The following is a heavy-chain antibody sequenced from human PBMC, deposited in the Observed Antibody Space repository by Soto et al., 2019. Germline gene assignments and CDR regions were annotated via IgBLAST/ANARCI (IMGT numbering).Heavy chain of an antibody. D-gene: IGHD6-13*01. V-gene: IGHV4-30-2*01. CDR1: GGSISSGGYS. CDR2: IYHSGST. CDR3: ARIEVGAAAATGYFDY. Sequence: SETLCLTCAVSGGSISSGGYSWSWIRQPPGKGLEWIGYIYHSGSTYYNPSLKSRVTISVDRSKNQFSLKLSSVTAADTAVYYCARIEVGAAAATGYFDYWGQGTLVTVSS. J-gene: IGHJ4*02.